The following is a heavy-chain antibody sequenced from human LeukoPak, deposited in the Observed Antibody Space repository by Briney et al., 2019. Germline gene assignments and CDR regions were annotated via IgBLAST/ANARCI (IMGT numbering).Heavy chain of an antibody. D-gene: IGHD6-19*01. V-gene: IGHV3-23*01. CDR1: GFTFSSYG. CDR2: ISGSGGST. Sequence: GGSPRLSCAASGFTFSSYGMNWVRQAPGKGLEWVSVISGSGGSTFHADSVKGRFTISRDNSKNTLYPQMNSLRVEDTAVYYCAKGKSSSGWFKDYWGQGTLVTVSS. CDR3: AKGKSSSGWFKDY. J-gene: IGHJ4*02.